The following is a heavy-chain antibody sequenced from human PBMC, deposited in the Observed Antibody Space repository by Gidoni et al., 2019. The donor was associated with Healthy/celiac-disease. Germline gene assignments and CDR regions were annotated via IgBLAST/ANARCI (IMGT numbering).Heavy chain of an antibody. CDR1: GYTFTGYY. J-gene: IGHJ4*02. V-gene: IGHV1-2*04. CDR3: ARDLGVVGASPGDY. CDR2: INPNSGGT. Sequence: QVQLVQSGAEVKKPGASVTVSCKASGYTFTGYYMHWVRQAPGQGLEWMGWINPNSGGTNYAQKFQGWVTMTRDTSISTAYMELSRLRSDDTAVYYCARDLGVVGASPGDYWGQGTLVTVSS. D-gene: IGHD1-26*01.